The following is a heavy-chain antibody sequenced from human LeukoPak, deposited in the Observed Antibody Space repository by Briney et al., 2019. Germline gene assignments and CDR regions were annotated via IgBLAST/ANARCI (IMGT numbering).Heavy chain of an antibody. CDR2: ISLSGRT. CDR1: GGSISRTNW. CDR3: SRESGAFSPFGY. J-gene: IGHJ4*02. D-gene: IGHD1-26*01. V-gene: IGHV4-4*02. Sequence: SETLSLTCDVSGGSISRTNWWSWVRQSPGQGLEWIGEISLSGRTNYNPSLQSRVTMSLDESKNQLSLDLASVTAADTAVYYCSRESGAFSPFGYWGQGTLVTVHS.